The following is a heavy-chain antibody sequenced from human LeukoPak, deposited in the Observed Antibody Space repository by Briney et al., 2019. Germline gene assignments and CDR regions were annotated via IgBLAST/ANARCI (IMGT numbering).Heavy chain of an antibody. Sequence: SETLSLTCIVSGGSISGFYWTGLRQPPGKGLEWIGYIYYSGSTNYSPSLKSRVTISVDTSKNQFSLKLSSVTAADTAVYFCARGNSGWYHWGQGTLVTVSS. V-gene: IGHV4-59*01. CDR2: IYYSGST. D-gene: IGHD6-19*01. CDR1: GGSISGFY. CDR3: ARGNSGWYH. J-gene: IGHJ5*02.